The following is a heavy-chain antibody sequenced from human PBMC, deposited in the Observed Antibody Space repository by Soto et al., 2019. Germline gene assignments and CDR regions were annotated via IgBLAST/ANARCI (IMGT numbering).Heavy chain of an antibody. Sequence: ASVKGSCKASGYTFTRYDVSWVRQATGQGLEWMGWMNPNSGNTGYAQKFQGRVTMTRNTSISTAYMELSSLRSEDTAVYYCARKVYGDYVFDYWGQGTLVTVSS. CDR2: MNPNSGNT. J-gene: IGHJ4*02. D-gene: IGHD4-17*01. CDR3: ARKVYGDYVFDY. CDR1: GYTFTRYD. V-gene: IGHV1-8*01.